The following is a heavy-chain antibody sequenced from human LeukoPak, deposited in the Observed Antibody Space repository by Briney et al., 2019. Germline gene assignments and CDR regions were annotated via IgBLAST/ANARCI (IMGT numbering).Heavy chain of an antibody. CDR3: ARDCTGTSCYGRNGR. D-gene: IGHD2-2*01. CDR2: ISGSGGST. V-gene: IGHV3-23*01. CDR1: GFTFSSYA. J-gene: IGHJ4*02. Sequence: GGSLRLSCAASGFTFSSYAMSWVRQAPGKGLEWVSAISGSGGSTYYADSVKGRFTISRDNSKNTLYLQMNSLRAEDTAVYYCARDCTGTSCYGRNGRWGQGTLVTVSS.